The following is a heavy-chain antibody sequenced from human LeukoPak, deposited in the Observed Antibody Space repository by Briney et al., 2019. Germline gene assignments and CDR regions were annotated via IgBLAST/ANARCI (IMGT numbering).Heavy chain of an antibody. CDR3: ARPWAQTWIQPSDDYYYYGMDV. Sequence: SETLSLTCTVSGGSISSSSYYWGWLRQPPGKGLEWIASIYYSGSTYYNPSLKSRVTISVDTSKNQFSLKLSSVTAADTAVYYCARPWAQTWIQPSDDYYYYGMDVWGQGTTVTVSS. D-gene: IGHD5-18*01. V-gene: IGHV4-39*01. J-gene: IGHJ6*02. CDR1: GGSISSSSYY. CDR2: IYYSGST.